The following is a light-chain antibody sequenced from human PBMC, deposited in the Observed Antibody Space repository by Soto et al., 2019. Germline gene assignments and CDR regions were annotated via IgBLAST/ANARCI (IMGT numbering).Light chain of an antibody. CDR3: SSYAGSNNFGV. CDR1: SSDVGGYNY. Sequence: QSALTQPPSASGSPGQSVTISCTGTSSDVGGYNYVSWYQQHPGKAPKLMIYEVSKRPSGVPDRFSGSKSGNTASLTVSGLQAEDEADYYCSSYAGSNNFGVFGTVTNLTVL. J-gene: IGLJ1*01. V-gene: IGLV2-8*01. CDR2: EVS.